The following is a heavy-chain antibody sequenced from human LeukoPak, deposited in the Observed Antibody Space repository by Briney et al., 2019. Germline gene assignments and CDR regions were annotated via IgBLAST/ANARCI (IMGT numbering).Heavy chain of an antibody. CDR3: AKPYYYDSSGYSHTDY. CDR2: INSDGSST. D-gene: IGHD3-22*01. Sequence: GGSLRLSCAASGFTFSSYWMHWVRHAPGKGLVWVSRINSDGSSTSYADSVKGRFTISRDNAKNTLYLQMNTLRAEDTAVYYCAKPYYYDSSGYSHTDYWGQGTLVTVSS. J-gene: IGHJ4*02. CDR1: GFTFSSYW. V-gene: IGHV3-74*01.